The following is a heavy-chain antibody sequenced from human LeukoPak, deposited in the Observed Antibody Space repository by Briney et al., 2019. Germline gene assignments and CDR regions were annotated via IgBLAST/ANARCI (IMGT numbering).Heavy chain of an antibody. CDR3: AREKRITMVRGVTSPPNWFDP. CDR1: GYSFTSYF. Sequence: ASVKVSCKAFGYSFTSYFLHWVRQAPGQGLEWMGIINPSGGSTSYAQKFQGRVTMTRDTSTSTVYMELSSLRSEDTAVYYCAREKRITMVRGVTSPPNWFDPWGQGTLVTVSS. V-gene: IGHV1-46*01. D-gene: IGHD3-10*01. J-gene: IGHJ5*02. CDR2: INPSGGST.